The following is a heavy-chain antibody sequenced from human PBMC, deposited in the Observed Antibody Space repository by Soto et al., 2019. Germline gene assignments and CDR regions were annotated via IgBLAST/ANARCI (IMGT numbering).Heavy chain of an antibody. J-gene: IGHJ4*02. V-gene: IGHV3-48*02. CDR3: EREPHAFDS. CDR2: IRTISSAI. CDR1: GFTFSDYP. Sequence: GGSLRLSCAASGFTFSDYPMNWVRQAPGKGLEWVSSIRTISSAIYFADSVRGRFTISRDNARNSLYLQMTSLRDEDTAVYYCEREPHAFDSWGQGTLVTVTS.